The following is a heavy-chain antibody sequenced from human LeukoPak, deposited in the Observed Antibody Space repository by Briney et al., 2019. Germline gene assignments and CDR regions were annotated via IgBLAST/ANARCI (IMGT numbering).Heavy chain of an antibody. CDR2: IYSGGST. CDR1: GFTVSSNY. J-gene: IGHJ4*02. V-gene: IGHV3-53*01. Sequence: PGGSLRLSCAASGFTVSSNYMSWVRQAPGKGLEWVSVIYSGGSTYYADSVKGRFTISRDNAKNSLCLQLNSLRAEDTAVYYCARVHRSSAWKFDSWGQGTLVTVSS. D-gene: IGHD6-19*01. CDR3: ARVHRSSAWKFDS.